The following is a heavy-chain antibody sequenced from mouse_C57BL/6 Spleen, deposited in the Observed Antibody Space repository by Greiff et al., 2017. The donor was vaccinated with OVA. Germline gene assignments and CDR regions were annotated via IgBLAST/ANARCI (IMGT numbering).Heavy chain of an antibody. CDR3: TSRSYGSMFDD. V-gene: IGHV1-15*01. J-gene: IGHJ1*03. D-gene: IGHD1-1*01. CDR1: GYTFTDYE. CDR2: IDPETGGT. Sequence: QVQLQQSGAELVRPGASVTLSCKASGYTFTDYEMHWVKQTPVHGLEWIGAIDPETGGTAYNQKFKGKAILTVDKSSSTAYMELRSLTSEDSAVYYYTSRSYGSMFDDWGKGTTVTVSS.